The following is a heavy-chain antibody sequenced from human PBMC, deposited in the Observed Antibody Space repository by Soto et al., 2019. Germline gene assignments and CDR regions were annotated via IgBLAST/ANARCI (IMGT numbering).Heavy chain of an antibody. J-gene: IGHJ6*02. CDR3: AKDAPSEKVQPDYGMDV. D-gene: IGHD2-2*01. V-gene: IGHV3-23*01. CDR2: ISASGRST. Sequence: TAGSLRLSCAASGLTFSTSAMSWVRQAPGKGLEWVSLISASGRSTDYADSVKGRFTISRDNSKSTLYLQMNSLSADDTAVYYCAKDAPSEKVQPDYGMDVWGQGPTVTVS. CDR1: GLTFSTSA.